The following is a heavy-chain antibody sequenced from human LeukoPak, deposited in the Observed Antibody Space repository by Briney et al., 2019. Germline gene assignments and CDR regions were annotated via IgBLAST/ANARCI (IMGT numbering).Heavy chain of an antibody. CDR3: ARGGYAHYYGMDV. Sequence: GGSLRLSCAASGFTFSSYSMNWVRQAPGKGLEWVSSISSSSSYIYYADSAKGRFTISRDNSKNTVYLQMNSLRAEDTAVYYCARGGYAHYYGMDVWGQGTTVTVSS. D-gene: IGHD5-18*01. CDR2: ISSSSSYI. V-gene: IGHV3-21*04. J-gene: IGHJ6*02. CDR1: GFTFSSYS.